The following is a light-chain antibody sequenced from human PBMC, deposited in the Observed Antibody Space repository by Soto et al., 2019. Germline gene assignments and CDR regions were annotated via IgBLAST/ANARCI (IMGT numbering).Light chain of an antibody. J-gene: IGKJ1*01. CDR1: QSVSKNY. CDR2: DAF. Sequence: EIVLTQSPGTLSLSPGERATLSCRASQSVSKNYLAWYQQKPGQAPRLLIYDAFNRATAIPDRFSGSGSGTDFTLTISRLEPEDFAVYYCQQCAHSPLTFGQGTKVEIK. CDR3: QQCAHSPLT. V-gene: IGKV3-20*01.